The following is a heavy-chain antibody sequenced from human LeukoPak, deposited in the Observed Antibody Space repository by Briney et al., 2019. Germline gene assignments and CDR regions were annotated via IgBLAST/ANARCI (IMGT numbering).Heavy chain of an antibody. Sequence: ASETLFLTCTVSGGSISSGNYYWSWIRQPPGKGLEWIGYIYYSGSTNYNPSLKSRVTISVDTSKNQFSLKLSAVTAADTAVYYCAREVDYDSSGYSYFDYWGQGTLVTVSS. CDR2: IYYSGST. CDR3: AREVDYDSSGYSYFDY. CDR1: GGSISSGNYY. V-gene: IGHV4-61*01. D-gene: IGHD3-22*01. J-gene: IGHJ4*02.